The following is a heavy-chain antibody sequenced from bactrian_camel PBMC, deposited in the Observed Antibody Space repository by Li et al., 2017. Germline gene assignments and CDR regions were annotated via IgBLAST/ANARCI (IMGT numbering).Heavy chain of an antibody. CDR3: AKAEARGPIMTTGYGD. CDR1: GVTFTSAC. Sequence: VQLVESGGGSVQAGGSLRLSCATSGVTFTSACMAWFRQAPGKEREGVGVIYPGNSKTVYMDSVKGRITISRDNAKNTLYPELNNLKTEDTTMYYCAKAEARGPIMTTGYGDWGQGTQVTVS. V-gene: IGHV3S1*01. D-gene: IGHD4*01. CDR2: IYPGNSKT. J-gene: IGHJ4*01.